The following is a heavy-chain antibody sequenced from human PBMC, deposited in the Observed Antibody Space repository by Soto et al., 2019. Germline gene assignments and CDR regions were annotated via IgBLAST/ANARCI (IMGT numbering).Heavy chain of an antibody. CDR3: ARGQNRHAYNYVVSRWTFDY. J-gene: IGHJ4*02. D-gene: IGHD3-16*01. CDR2: IDHSGDT. V-gene: IGHV4-34*02. Sequence: QVQLQQWGAGLLKPSETPSLTCAVYGGPFSDYPWTWIRQPPGKGLEWIGEIDHSGDTNYNPSLKSRVALSVDTSKNQFSLKLRSVTAADTAVYYCARGQNRHAYNYVVSRWTFDYWGQGTLVTVSS. CDR1: GGPFSDYP.